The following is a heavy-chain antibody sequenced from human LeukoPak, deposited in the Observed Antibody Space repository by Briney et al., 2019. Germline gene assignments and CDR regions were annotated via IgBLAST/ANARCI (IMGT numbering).Heavy chain of an antibody. CDR2: IIPIFGTA. D-gene: IGHD5-18*01. CDR1: GGTFSSYA. Sequence: SVKVSCKASGGTFSSYAISWVRQAPGRGLELVGGIIPIFGTANYAQKFHGRVTITADESTSTAYMELSSLRSEDTAVYYCARDLVSGVDTGYMDVWGQGTLVTVSS. J-gene: IGHJ4*02. CDR3: ARDLVSGVDTGYMDV. V-gene: IGHV1-69*13.